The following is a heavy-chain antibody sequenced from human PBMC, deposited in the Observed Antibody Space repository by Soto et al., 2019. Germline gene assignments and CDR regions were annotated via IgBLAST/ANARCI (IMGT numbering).Heavy chain of an antibody. CDR3: ARDPYYDFWSRYYYYGMDV. CDR2: INSDGSST. V-gene: IGHV3-74*01. J-gene: IGHJ6*02. D-gene: IGHD3-3*01. CDR1: GFTFSSYW. Sequence: GGSLRLSCAASGFTFSSYWMHWVRQAPGKGLVWVSRINSDGSSTSYADSVKGRFTISRDNAKNTLYLQMNSLRAEDTAVYYCARDPYYDFWSRYYYYGMDVWGQGTTVTVSS.